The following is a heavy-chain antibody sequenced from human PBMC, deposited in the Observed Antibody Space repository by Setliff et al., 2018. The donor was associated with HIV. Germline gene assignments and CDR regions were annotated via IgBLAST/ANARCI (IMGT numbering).Heavy chain of an antibody. D-gene: IGHD3-22*01. V-gene: IGHV4-34*01. CDR1: GGSFSGFY. J-gene: IGHJ4*02. CDR3: ARLRLTMIMGVDYFDH. CDR2: INHSGST. Sequence: SETLSLTCAVYGGSFSGFYGNWIHQRPGKGLEWIGEINHSGSTNYNPSLKSRVTISVDTSKNQFSLRLTSVTAADTAVYYFARLRLTMIMGVDYFDHWGQGTLVTVSS.